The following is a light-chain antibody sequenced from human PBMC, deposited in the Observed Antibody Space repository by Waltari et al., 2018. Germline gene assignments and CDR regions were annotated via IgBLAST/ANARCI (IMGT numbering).Light chain of an antibody. V-gene: IGLV2-23*02. Sequence: QSALTQPASVSGSPGQSITISCTGTSSDVGNYKRVSWYQHHPGKAPKLMIYAVSKRPSGVSDRFSGSKSGDMASLTTSGLQPEDEAEYFCSSYAGSSKGVFGGGTKVTVL. CDR3: SSYAGSSKGV. J-gene: IGLJ2*01. CDR1: SSDVGNYKR. CDR2: AVS.